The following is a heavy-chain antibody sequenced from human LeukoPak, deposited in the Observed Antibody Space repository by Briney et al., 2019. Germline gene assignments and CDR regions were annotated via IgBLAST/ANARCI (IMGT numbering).Heavy chain of an antibody. Sequence: SGGSWRLSCAASGFTFSEYYMSWIRQAPGKGLEWVSYISSSGSTIYYADSVKGRFTIPRVNAKNSLYLQMNSLRAEDTAVYYCARGDGYNSYYFDFWGQGTLVTVSS. CDR3: ARGDGYNSYYFDF. D-gene: IGHD5-24*01. J-gene: IGHJ4*02. V-gene: IGHV3-11*04. CDR2: ISSSGSTI. CDR1: GFTFSEYY.